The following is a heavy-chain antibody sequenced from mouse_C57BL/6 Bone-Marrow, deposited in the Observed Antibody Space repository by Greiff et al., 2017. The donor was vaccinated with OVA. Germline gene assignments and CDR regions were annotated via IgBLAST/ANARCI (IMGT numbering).Heavy chain of an antibody. CDR2: INPSTGGT. V-gene: IGHV1-42*01. CDR1: GYSFTGYY. CDR3: AGYDRPWYFDV. J-gene: IGHJ1*03. D-gene: IGHD2-2*01. Sequence: EVQLQQSGPELVKPGASVKISCKASGYSFTGYYMNWVKQSPEKSLEWIGEINPSTGGTTYNQKFKAKATLTVDKSSSTAYMQLKSLTSEDSAVYYCAGYDRPWYFDVWGTGTTVTVSS.